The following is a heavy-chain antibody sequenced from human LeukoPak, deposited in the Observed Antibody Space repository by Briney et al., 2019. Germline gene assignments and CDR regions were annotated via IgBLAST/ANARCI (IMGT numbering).Heavy chain of an antibody. D-gene: IGHD4-23*01. CDR3: YTTVVTPGPFDY. CDR2: IRYDGSNK. CDR1: GFTFSGYG. J-gene: IGHJ4*02. V-gene: IGHV3-30*02. Sequence: QTGGSLRLSCAASGFTFSGYGMHWVRQAPGKGLEWVAFIRYDGSNKYYADSVKGRFTISRDNSKNTLYLQMNSLRAEDTAVCYCYTTVVTPGPFDYWGQGTLVTVSS.